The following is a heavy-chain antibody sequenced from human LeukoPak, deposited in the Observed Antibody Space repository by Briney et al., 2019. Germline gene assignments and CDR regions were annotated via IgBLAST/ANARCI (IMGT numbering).Heavy chain of an antibody. CDR1: GYTFTSYY. D-gene: IGHD2-21*02. CDR2: IKPSGGST. Sequence: GASVKVSCKASGYTFTSYYMHWVRQAPGQGLEWMGIIKPSGGSTSYAQKFQGRVTITADKSTSTAYMELSSLRSEDTAVYYCARSRINCGGDCYLLFGYWGQGTLVTVSS. V-gene: IGHV1-46*01. CDR3: ARSRINCGGDCYLLFGY. J-gene: IGHJ4*02.